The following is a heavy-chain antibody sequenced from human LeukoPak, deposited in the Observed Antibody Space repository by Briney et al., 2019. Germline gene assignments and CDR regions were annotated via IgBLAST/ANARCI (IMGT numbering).Heavy chain of an antibody. CDR3: ARVRYTVLRPDY. V-gene: IGHV1-2*02. Sequence: ASVKVSCKASGYTFTGYYMHWVRQAPGQGLEWMGWINPNSGGTNYAQKFQGRVTMTRDTSIGTAYMGLSRLRSDDTAVYYCARVRYTVLRPDYWGQGTLATVSS. J-gene: IGHJ4*02. CDR2: INPNSGGT. CDR1: GYTFTGYY. D-gene: IGHD3-3*01.